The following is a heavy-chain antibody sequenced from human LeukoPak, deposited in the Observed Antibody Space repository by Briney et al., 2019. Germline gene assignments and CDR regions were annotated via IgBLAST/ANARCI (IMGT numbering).Heavy chain of an antibody. Sequence: PSQTLSLTCTVSGGSISSGDYYWSWIRQPPGKGLEWIGYIYYSGSTYYNPSLKSRVTISVDTSKNQFSLELSSVTAADTAVYYCARDRILGGYRLYFDYWGQGTLVTVSS. J-gene: IGHJ4*02. CDR2: IYYSGST. CDR1: GGSISSGDYY. V-gene: IGHV4-30-4*08. D-gene: IGHD5-18*01. CDR3: ARDRILGGYRLYFDY.